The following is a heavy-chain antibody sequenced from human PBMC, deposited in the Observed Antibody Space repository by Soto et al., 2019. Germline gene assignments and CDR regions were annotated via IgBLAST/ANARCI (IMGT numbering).Heavy chain of an antibody. CDR3: ARKGSSGWYGNY. D-gene: IGHD6-19*01. Sequence: LXESLKVSWQCSGDKFATYWIGWVLQMPGKGLEWMGIIYPGDSQTRYNPSFQGQVTMSVDKSISTAFLQWSSLKASDTAMYYCARKGSSGWYGNYWGQGTLVTSPQ. CDR1: GDKFATYW. J-gene: IGHJ4*02. CDR2: IYPGDSQT. V-gene: IGHV5-51*01.